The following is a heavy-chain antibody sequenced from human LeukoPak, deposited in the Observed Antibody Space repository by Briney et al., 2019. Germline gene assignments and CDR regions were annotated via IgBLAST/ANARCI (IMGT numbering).Heavy chain of an antibody. D-gene: IGHD1-26*01. CDR3: AKVRSIGTYYTFDH. CDR2: INSNGGST. CDR1: GCTFDDYG. V-gene: IGHV3-20*04. J-gene: IGHJ4*02. Sequence: GGSLRVSCAASGCTFDDYGMSWVRQAPGKGLEWVSGINSNGGSTGYADSVKGRFTVSRDNSKNSLYLQMSSLTAADTAVYYCAKVRSIGTYYTFDHWGQGTLVTVSS.